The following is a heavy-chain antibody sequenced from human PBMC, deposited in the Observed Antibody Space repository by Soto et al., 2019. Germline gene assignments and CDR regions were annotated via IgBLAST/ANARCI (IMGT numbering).Heavy chain of an antibody. D-gene: IGHD2-21*02. CDR2: IRNKANSYGT. V-gene: IGHV3-73*01. CDR1: GFTFSGSA. Sequence: GGSLRLSCAASGFTFSGSAMHWVLQASGKGLEWLGRIRNKANSYGTTYAATVKGRFTISRDDSKNTAYLQMSSLKTEDTAVYFCTRQTGPGGNSQLEYWGQGTLVTVSS. CDR3: TRQTGPGGNSQLEY. J-gene: IGHJ4*02.